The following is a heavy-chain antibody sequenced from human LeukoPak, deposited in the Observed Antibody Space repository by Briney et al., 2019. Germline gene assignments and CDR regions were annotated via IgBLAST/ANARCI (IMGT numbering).Heavy chain of an antibody. V-gene: IGHV1-18*01. CDR1: GYTFTSYG. D-gene: IGHD1-26*01. Sequence: VASVKVSCKASGYTFTSYGISWVRQAPGQGLELMGWISAYNGNTNYAQKLQGRVTMTTDTSTSTAYMELRSLRSDDTAVYYCARDLGVRIVGAMRYWGQGTLVTVSS. J-gene: IGHJ4*02. CDR2: ISAYNGNT. CDR3: ARDLGVRIVGAMRY.